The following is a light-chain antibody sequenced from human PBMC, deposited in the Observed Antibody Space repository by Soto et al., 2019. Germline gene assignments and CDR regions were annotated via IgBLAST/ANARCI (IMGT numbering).Light chain of an antibody. CDR3: QQYNSYPYT. Sequence: DIQMTQSPSTLSASIGDRVTITCRASQRISIWLAWYQQKPGEAPKLLVFKASSLESGVPLRFSGSGSGTEFTLTISSLQPDDFATYYGQQYNSYPYTFGQGTKLEIK. CDR1: QRISIW. CDR2: KAS. J-gene: IGKJ2*01. V-gene: IGKV1-5*03.